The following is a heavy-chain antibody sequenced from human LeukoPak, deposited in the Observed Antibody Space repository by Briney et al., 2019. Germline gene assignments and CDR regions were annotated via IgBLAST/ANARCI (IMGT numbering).Heavy chain of an antibody. J-gene: IGHJ3*02. Sequence: SETLSLTCAVSGGSISSSNWWSWVRQPPGKGLEWIGEIYHSGSTNYNPSLKSRVTISVDTSKNQFSLKLSSVTAADTAVYYCARLNHDSSGYWRSPSDAFDIWGQGTMVTVSS. CDR2: IYHSGST. CDR3: ARLNHDSSGYWRSPSDAFDI. D-gene: IGHD3-22*01. CDR1: GGSISSSNW. V-gene: IGHV4-4*02.